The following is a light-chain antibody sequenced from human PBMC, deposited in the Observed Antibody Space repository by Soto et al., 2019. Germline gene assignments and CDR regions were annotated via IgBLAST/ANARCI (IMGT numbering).Light chain of an antibody. CDR1: QSLSSS. Sequence: DTQITQSPASLSASVGDRVTITCRASQSLSSSLNWYQQKPGKAPKLLIYAASSLHSGVPSRSSGSGSGTDVALSISSLQPADFAAYYCHQCYRTQVTFGPGTKVDIK. CDR2: AAS. CDR3: HQCYRTQVT. J-gene: IGKJ3*01. V-gene: IGKV1-39*01.